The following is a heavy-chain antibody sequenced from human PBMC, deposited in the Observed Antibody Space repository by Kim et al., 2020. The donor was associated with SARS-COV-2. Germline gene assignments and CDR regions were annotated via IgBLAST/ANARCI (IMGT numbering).Heavy chain of an antibody. Sequence: SETLSLTCKISGGSISSYFWTWIRQPPGKGLEWIGYTPYIGSPSYNPALKNRVTISVDSSKNQFSLKLTSVTAADTAVYYCARQRSTYDSADYWGPGMLV. J-gene: IGHJ4*02. V-gene: IGHV4-59*08. CDR2: TPYIGSP. D-gene: IGHD2-2*01. CDR3: ARQRSTYDSADY. CDR1: GGSISSYF.